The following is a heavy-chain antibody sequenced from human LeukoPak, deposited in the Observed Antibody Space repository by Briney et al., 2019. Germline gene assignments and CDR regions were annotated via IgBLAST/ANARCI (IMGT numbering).Heavy chain of an antibody. CDR1: GFTFSSYA. CDR2: ISSSSSYI. Sequence: PGGSLRLSCAASGFTFSSYAMSWVRQAPGKGLEWVSSISSSSSYIYYADSVKGRFTISRDNAKNSLYLQMNSLRAEDTAVYYCARIEARYYYDSSGSVDYWGQGTLVTVSS. CDR3: ARIEARYYYDSSGSVDY. J-gene: IGHJ4*02. V-gene: IGHV3-21*01. D-gene: IGHD3-22*01.